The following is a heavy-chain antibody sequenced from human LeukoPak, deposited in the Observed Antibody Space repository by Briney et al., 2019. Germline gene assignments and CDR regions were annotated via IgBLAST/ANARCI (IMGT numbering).Heavy chain of an antibody. CDR1: GGSFSGYY. CDR3: ARGAPLTYYYDSSGYSYYY. Sequence: SETLSLTCAVYGGSFSGYYWSWIRQPPGKGLEWIGEINHSGSTNYNPSLKSRVTISVDTSKNQFSLKLSSVTAADTAVYYCARGAPLTYYYDSSGYSYYYWAQGPRATVSS. V-gene: IGHV4-34*01. D-gene: IGHD3-22*01. CDR2: INHSGST. J-gene: IGHJ4*02.